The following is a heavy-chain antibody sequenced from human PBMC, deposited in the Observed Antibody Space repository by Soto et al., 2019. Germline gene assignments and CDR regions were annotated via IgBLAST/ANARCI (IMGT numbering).Heavy chain of an antibody. D-gene: IGHD3-10*01. CDR2: ISAYTGNT. CDR3: ARGRRDSTRGLIDRFDY. V-gene: IGHV1-18*01. J-gene: IGHJ4*02. Sequence: QVQLVQSGAEVEKPGASMKVSCKASGYTFTSYGFAWVRQAPGQGLEWMGWISAYTGNTNYAQNLQGRVTMTTDTSTSTAYMELRSLRSDDTAIYYCARGRRDSTRGLIDRFDYWGQGTLVTVSS. CDR1: GYTFTSYG.